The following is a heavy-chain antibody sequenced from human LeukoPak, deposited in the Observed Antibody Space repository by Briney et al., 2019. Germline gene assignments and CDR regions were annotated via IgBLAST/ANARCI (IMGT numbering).Heavy chain of an antibody. Sequence: ASVTVSCTASGYTFTSYGISWVRQAPGQGLEWMGWISAYNGNTNYAQKLQGRVTMTTDTSTSTAYMELRSLRSDDTAVYYCARGLRSPDYYYYGMDVWGQGTTVTVSS. CDR2: ISAYNGNT. J-gene: IGHJ6*02. CDR3: ARGLRSPDYYYYGMDV. CDR1: GYTFTSYG. V-gene: IGHV1-18*01. D-gene: IGHD5/OR15-5a*01.